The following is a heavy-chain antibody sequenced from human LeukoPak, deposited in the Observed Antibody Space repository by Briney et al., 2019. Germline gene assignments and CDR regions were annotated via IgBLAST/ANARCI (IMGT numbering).Heavy chain of an antibody. J-gene: IGHJ4*02. D-gene: IGHD2-15*01. Sequence: GGSLRLSCAASGFTFRSYAMSWVRQAPGKGLEWVSAISGSGGSTYYAYSVKGRFTISRDNAKNSLYLQMNSLRAEDTAVYYCARSEDIVVVVAAQHFDYWGQGTLVTVSS. V-gene: IGHV3-23*01. CDR1: GFTFRSYA. CDR3: ARSEDIVVVVAAQHFDY. CDR2: ISGSGGST.